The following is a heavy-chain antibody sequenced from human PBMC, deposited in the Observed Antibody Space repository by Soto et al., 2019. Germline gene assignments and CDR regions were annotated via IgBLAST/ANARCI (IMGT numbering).Heavy chain of an antibody. CDR3: ATFVRHQIPSLGY. V-gene: IGHV1-8*01. D-gene: IGHD3-10*01. CDR1: GYNFTNYD. CDR2: LNPRNGST. J-gene: IGHJ4*02. Sequence: VASVKVSCKASGYNFTNYDSNWERNVTRQGLEWLGWLNPRNGSTGYVLKFQGRVTMTRYTSISTADMELSSLTSADTAVYYGATFVRHQIPSLGYRGRGALVTVSS.